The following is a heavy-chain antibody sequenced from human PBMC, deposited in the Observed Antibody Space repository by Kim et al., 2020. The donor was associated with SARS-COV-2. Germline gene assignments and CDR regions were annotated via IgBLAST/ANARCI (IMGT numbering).Heavy chain of an antibody. CDR3: ARSYSGTYFSAFDI. V-gene: IGHV4-4*09. D-gene: IGHD1-26*01. J-gene: IGHJ3*02. Sequence: NPSLKTRVITSADTSKNQFSLKLTSVTAADTAVYYCARSYSGTYFSAFDIWGQGTMVTVSS.